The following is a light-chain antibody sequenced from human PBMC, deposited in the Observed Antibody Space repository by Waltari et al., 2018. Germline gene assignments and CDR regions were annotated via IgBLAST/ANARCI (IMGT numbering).Light chain of an antibody. J-gene: IGLJ3*02. Sequence: QSVLTQPPSASGTPGQRGTSPCSGSSFTLASNTVNWYRQFPGTAPKLLIYNTDQRPPGVPDRFSGSKSGTSASLAISGLQSEHEADYYCAAWDDSLNGPVFGGGTKLTVL. CDR1: SFTLASNT. CDR3: AAWDDSLNGPV. CDR2: NTD. V-gene: IGLV1-44*01.